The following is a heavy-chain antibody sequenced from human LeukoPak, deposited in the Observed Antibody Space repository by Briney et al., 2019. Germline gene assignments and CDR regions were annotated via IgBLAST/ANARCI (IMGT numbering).Heavy chain of an antibody. D-gene: IGHD1-26*01. CDR3: AREEARRGSYLFDY. J-gene: IGHJ4*02. V-gene: IGHV4-4*07. Sequence: PSETLSLTCTVSGGSINNYYWSWLRQPAGKGLEWIGRIYTRGSTNYNPTLKSRVTMSVDTSKNQFSLKLSSVTAADTAVYYCAREEARRGSYLFDYWGQGTLVTVSS. CDR1: GGSINNYY. CDR2: IYTRGST.